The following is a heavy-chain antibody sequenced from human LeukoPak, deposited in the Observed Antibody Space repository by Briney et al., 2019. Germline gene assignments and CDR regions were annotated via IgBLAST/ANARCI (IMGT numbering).Heavy chain of an antibody. J-gene: IGHJ4*02. CDR1: SGSISSSSYY. Sequence: SETLSLTCTVSSGSISSSSYYWAWIRQPPGKGLGWIGSTRYSGNTYYNPSLKSRLTISVDTSKNQFSLNLNSVTAADTAVYYCANSANYGGNSGYFDYWGQGTLVTVSS. D-gene: IGHD4-23*01. CDR2: TRYSGNT. CDR3: ANSANYGGNSGYFDY. V-gene: IGHV4-39*01.